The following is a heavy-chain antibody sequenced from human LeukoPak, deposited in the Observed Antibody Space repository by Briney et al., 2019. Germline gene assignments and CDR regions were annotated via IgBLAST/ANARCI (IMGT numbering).Heavy chain of an antibody. CDR3: ASGYSSSWATFDY. Sequence: GGSLRLSCAASGFNVSSNEMSWVRQAPGKGLEWVSSISGGSTYYADSRKGRFTISRDSSKNTLHLQMNSLRAEDTAVYFCASGYSSSWATFDYWGRGTLVTVSS. CDR2: ISGGST. J-gene: IGHJ4*02. D-gene: IGHD6-13*01. CDR1: GFNVSSNE. V-gene: IGHV3-38-3*01.